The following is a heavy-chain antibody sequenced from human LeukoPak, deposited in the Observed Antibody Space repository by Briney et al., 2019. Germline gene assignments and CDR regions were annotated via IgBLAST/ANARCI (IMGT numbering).Heavy chain of an antibody. D-gene: IGHD6-19*01. Sequence: ETLSLTCVVYGGSFSDYYWSWIRQPPGKGLEWVSVIYSGGSTFSVDSVKGRFTISRDNSKNTLYLQMNSLRAEDTALYYCARGAGAYNYYAMDVWGQGTTVTVSS. CDR2: IYSGGST. J-gene: IGHJ6*02. CDR1: GGSFSDYY. V-gene: IGHV3-66*01. CDR3: ARGAGAYNYYAMDV.